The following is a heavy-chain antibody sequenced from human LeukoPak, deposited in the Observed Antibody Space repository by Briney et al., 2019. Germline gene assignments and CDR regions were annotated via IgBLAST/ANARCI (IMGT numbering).Heavy chain of an antibody. Sequence: GSLRLSCAASGFTFSSYAMSWVRPAPGKGLEWVSAISGSGGSTYYADSVKGRFTISRDNSKNTLYLQMNSLRAEDTAVYCCAKVSGIAVAGTGGAFDIWGQGTMVTVSS. CDR3: AKVSGIAVAGTGGAFDI. D-gene: IGHD6-19*01. V-gene: IGHV3-23*01. CDR1: GFTFSSYA. J-gene: IGHJ3*02. CDR2: ISGSGGST.